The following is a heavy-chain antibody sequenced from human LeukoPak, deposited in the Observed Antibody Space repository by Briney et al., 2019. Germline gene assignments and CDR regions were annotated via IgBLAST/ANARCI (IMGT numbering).Heavy chain of an antibody. CDR1: GFTFGSYA. Sequence: GGSLRLSCAASGFTFGSYAMSWVRQAPGKGLEWVSAISGSGGSTYYADSVKGRFTISRDNSKNTLYLQMNSLRAEHTAVYYCAKDYTCSAYYFGGYFDYWGQGTLVTVSS. J-gene: IGHJ4*02. D-gene: IGHD3-16*01. CDR2: ISGSGGST. V-gene: IGHV3-23*01. CDR3: AKDYTCSAYYFGGYFDY.